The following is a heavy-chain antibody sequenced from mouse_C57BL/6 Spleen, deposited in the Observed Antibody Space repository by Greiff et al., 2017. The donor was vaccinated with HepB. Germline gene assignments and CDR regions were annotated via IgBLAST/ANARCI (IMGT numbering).Heavy chain of an antibody. J-gene: IGHJ1*03. CDR1: GYTFTSYW. CDR2: INPSSGYT. Sequence: VQLQQSGAELAKPGASVKLSCKASGYTFTSYWMHWVKQRPGQGLEWIGYINPSSGYTKYNQKFKDKATLTADKSSSTAYMQLSSLTYEDSAVYYCARDYYGNYRYFDVWGTGTTVTVSS. V-gene: IGHV1-7*01. D-gene: IGHD1-1*02. CDR3: ARDYYGNYRYFDV.